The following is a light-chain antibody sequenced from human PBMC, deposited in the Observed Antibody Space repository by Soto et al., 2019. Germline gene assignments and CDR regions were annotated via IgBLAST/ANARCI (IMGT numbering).Light chain of an antibody. Sequence: QSVLTQPATVSGSPGQSISISCTGTSSDVGGYNYVSWYQHHPGKGPKLMIYEVSNRPSGVPNRFSGSKSGNTASLTISGLQAEDEADYYCSSYTSTSSPLVFGGGTKLTVL. J-gene: IGLJ2*01. V-gene: IGLV2-14*01. CDR1: SSDVGGYNY. CDR3: SSYTSTSSPLV. CDR2: EVS.